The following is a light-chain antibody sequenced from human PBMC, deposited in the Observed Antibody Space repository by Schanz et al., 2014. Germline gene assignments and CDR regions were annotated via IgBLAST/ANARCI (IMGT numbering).Light chain of an antibody. CDR3: QQYGSSLYT. CDR1: QSVSSGY. Sequence: EIVMTQSPGTLSLSPGERATLSCRASQSVSSGYLAWYQQKPGQAPRLLIYGASRRAAGIPDRFSGSGSGTDFTLSISRLEPEDFAVYYCQQYGSSLYTFGQGTKLEIK. CDR2: GAS. J-gene: IGKJ2*01. V-gene: IGKV3-20*01.